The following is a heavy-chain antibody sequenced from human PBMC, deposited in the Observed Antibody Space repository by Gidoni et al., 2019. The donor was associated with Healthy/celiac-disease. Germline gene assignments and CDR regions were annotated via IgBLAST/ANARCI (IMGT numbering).Heavy chain of an antibody. CDR2: SSGSGGST. CDR3: AKEGIAAAGGAEYFQH. CDR1: GFSFSTYA. V-gene: IGHV3-23*01. Sequence: EVQLLESGGGLVQPGGSLRLSCAASGFSFSTYAMSWVRQAPGKGLEWVSASSGSGGSTYYADSVKGRFTISRDNSKNTLYLQMNSLRAEDTAVYYCAKEGIAAAGGAEYFQHWGQGTLVTVSS. J-gene: IGHJ1*01. D-gene: IGHD6-13*01.